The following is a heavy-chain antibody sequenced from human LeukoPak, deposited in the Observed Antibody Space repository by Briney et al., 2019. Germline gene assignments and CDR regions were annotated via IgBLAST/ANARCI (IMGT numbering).Heavy chain of an antibody. D-gene: IGHD4-17*01. Sequence: SETLSLTCTVSGGSISSSSYYWGWIRQPPGKGLEWIGSIYYSGSTYYNPSLKSRVTISVDRSKNQFSLKLSSVTAADTAVYYCASYGDQIRGAFDIWGQGTMVTVSS. CDR3: ASYGDQIRGAFDI. V-gene: IGHV4-39*07. J-gene: IGHJ3*02. CDR1: GGSISSSSYY. CDR2: IYYSGST.